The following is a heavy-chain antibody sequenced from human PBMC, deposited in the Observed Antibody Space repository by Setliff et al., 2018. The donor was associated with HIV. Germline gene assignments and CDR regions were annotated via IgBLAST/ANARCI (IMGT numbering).Heavy chain of an antibody. D-gene: IGHD3-16*01. CDR3: ARDSPLAFDY. J-gene: IGHJ4*02. CDR1: GYTFTSYA. CDR2: INTNTGNP. V-gene: IGHV7-4-1*02. Sequence: VASVKVSCKASGYTFTSYAMKWVRQAPGQGLEWMGWINTNTGNPTYAQGFTGRFVFSLDTSVSTTYLQISSLKAEDTAVYYCARDSPLAFDYWGQGTLVTVSS.